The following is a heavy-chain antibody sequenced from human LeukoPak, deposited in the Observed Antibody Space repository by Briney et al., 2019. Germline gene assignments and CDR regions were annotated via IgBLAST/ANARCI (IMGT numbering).Heavy chain of an antibody. CDR1: GFTFSSYG. V-gene: IGHV3-53*01. D-gene: IGHD1-1*01. Sequence: LSGGSLRLSCAASGFTFSSYGMHWVRQAPGKGLEWVSVSYSGGDTYYPDSVKGRFTVSRDNPKNTVYLQMNSLRAEDTAVYFCARSPVLDRNDWSFADWGQGTLVTVSS. CDR2: SYSGGDT. CDR3: ARSPVLDRNDWSFAD. J-gene: IGHJ4*02.